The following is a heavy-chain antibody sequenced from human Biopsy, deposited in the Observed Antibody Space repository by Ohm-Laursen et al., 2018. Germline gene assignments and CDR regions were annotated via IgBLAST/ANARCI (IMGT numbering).Heavy chain of an antibody. CDR1: DGSINTYY. V-gene: IGHV4-4*08. Sequence: SDTLSLTCTVSDGSINTYYWNWIRQPPGKGLEWIGSIYPSGSTYYNPAPKSRVTKTVDTSKNQFSLRLSSVTAADTAGYYCARGQALKSFDYWGQGTLVTVSS. J-gene: IGHJ4*02. CDR2: IYPSGST. CDR3: ARGQALKSFDY.